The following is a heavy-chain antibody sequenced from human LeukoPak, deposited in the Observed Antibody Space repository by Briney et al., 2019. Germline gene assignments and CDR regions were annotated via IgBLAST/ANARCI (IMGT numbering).Heavy chain of an antibody. J-gene: IGHJ4*02. CDR3: ARDSSIVVNFDY. CDR1: GFTFSSYS. V-gene: IGHV3-21*01. CDR2: ISSSSSYI. D-gene: IGHD3-22*01. Sequence: GGSLRLSCAASGFTFSSYSMNWVRQAPGKGLEWVSSISSSSSYIYYADSVKGRFTISRDNAKNSLYLQMNSLRAEDTAVYYCARDSSIVVNFDYWGQGTLVTVSS.